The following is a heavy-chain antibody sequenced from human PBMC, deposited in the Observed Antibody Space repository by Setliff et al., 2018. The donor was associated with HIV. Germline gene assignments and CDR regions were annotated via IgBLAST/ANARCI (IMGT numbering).Heavy chain of an antibody. CDR3: ARRGDFWSGYYGRYYYYYMDV. Sequence: PSETLSLTCAVSGGSISSSNWWSWVRQPPGKRLEWLGSIYSSGSPSYNPSLSSRLTISVDTSKNQFSLKLSSVTAADTAVYYCARRGDFWSGYYGRYYYYYMDVWGKGTTVTVSS. CDR2: IYSSGSP. V-gene: IGHV4-4*02. J-gene: IGHJ6*03. D-gene: IGHD3-3*01. CDR1: GGSISSSNW.